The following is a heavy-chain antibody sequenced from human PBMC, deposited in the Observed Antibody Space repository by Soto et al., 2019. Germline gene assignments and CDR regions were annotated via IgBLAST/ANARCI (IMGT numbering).Heavy chain of an antibody. D-gene: IGHD1-20*01. V-gene: IGHV1-3*01. J-gene: IGHJ4*02. CDR1: GYIFSSYA. Sequence: QVQLVQSGAGVKKPGASVTVSCKASGYIFSSYAMHWVRQAPGQRLEWMGWVNPANGYTKYSQTFQGRVTITWDTSASTANMYLSSLISGDTAGYYWASLITGTVGVDYWGQGTLGTVSS. CDR3: ASLITGTVGVDY. CDR2: VNPANGYT.